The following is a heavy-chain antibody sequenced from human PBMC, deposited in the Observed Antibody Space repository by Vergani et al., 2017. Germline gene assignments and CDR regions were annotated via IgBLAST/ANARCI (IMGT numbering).Heavy chain of an antibody. CDR2: IITIFGTA. CDR1: GGTFSSYA. Sequence: QVQLVQSGAEVKKPGSSVKVSCKASGGTFSSYAISWVRQAHGQGLEWMGRIITIFGTANYAQKFQGRVTITADESTSTAYMERSSLRSEDTAVYYCASHLPKHDDGDYWALRNWGQGTLVTVSS. CDR3: ASHLPKHDDGDYWALRN. J-gene: IGHJ4*02. D-gene: IGHD4-17*01. V-gene: IGHV1-69*18.